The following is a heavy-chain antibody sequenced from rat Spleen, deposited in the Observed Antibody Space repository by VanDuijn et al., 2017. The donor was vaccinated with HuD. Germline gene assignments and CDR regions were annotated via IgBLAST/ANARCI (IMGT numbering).Heavy chain of an antibody. V-gene: IGHV5-19*01. D-gene: IGHD1-12*02. J-gene: IGHJ2*01. CDR2: ISYEGSST. CDR3: TTDTFYDGSYYPGGFDY. Sequence: EVQLVESGGGLVQPGRSLKLSCAASGFTFSNYGMHWIRQAPTKGLEWVASISYEGSSTYYGDSVKGRFTISRDNAKSTLYLKLDSLRSEDTATYYCTTDTFYDGSYYPGGFDYWGQGVMVTVSS. CDR1: GFTFSNYG.